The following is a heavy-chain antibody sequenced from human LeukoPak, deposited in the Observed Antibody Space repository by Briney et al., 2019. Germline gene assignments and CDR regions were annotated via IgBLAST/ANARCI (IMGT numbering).Heavy chain of an antibody. CDR1: GFTFSSYA. V-gene: IGHV3-23*01. D-gene: IGHD2-21*02. Sequence: GGSLRLSCAASGFTFSSYAMTWVRQAPGKGLEWVSTLSGSDGSTYYADSVKGRFTISRDNSRNTLYLQMNSLRAEDTAVYYCAKNCGGACYSSFDYWGQGTLVTVSS. CDR2: LSGSDGST. J-gene: IGHJ4*02. CDR3: AKNCGGACYSSFDY.